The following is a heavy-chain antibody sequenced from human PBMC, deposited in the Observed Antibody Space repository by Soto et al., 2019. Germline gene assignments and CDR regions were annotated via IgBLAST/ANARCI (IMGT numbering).Heavy chain of an antibody. CDR1: GFTVSGNY. CDR3: AGTSLFDY. CDR2: IYAGGDT. V-gene: IGHV3-53*02. Sequence: EVQLVETGGALIQPGGSLRLSCAASGFTVSGNYMSWVRQAPGKGLEWVSVIYAGGDTYYADSVKGRLTISRDSSKNTMYLQMNSLRVDDTDVYYCAGTSLFDYWGQGTLVTVSS. J-gene: IGHJ4*02.